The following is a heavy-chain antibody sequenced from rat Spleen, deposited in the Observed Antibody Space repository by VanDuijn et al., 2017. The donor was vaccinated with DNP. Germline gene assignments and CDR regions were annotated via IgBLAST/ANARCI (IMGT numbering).Heavy chain of an antibody. CDR2: INNAGNT. D-gene: IGHD1-10*01. CDR3: ASSYNNYWDWFAY. CDR1: GYSITSNYK. V-gene: IGHV3-3*01. Sequence: EVQLQESGPGLVKPSQSLSLTCSVTGYSITSNYKWSWIRKFPGNKLEWMGYINNAGNTNYNPSLKSRISITRDASKNQFFLQLNSVTTEDTATYYCASSYNNYWDWFAYWGQGTLVTVSS. J-gene: IGHJ3*01.